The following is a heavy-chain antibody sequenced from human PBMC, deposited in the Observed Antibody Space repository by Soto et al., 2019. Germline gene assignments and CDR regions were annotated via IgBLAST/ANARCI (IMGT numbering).Heavy chain of an antibody. CDR2: IYWDDDK. CDR1: GFSLSTSGVG. Sequence: SGPTLVNPTQTLTLTCTFSGFSLSTSGVGVGWIRQPPGKALEWLALIYWDDDKRYSPSLKSRLTITKDTSKNQVVLTMTNMDPVDTATYYCALLPRDIFGVPKENNWFDPWGQGTLVTVSS. D-gene: IGHD3-9*01. CDR3: ALLPRDIFGVPKENNWFDP. V-gene: IGHV2-5*02. J-gene: IGHJ5*02.